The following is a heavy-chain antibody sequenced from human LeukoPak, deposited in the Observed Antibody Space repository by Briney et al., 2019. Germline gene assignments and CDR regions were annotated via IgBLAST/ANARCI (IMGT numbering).Heavy chain of an antibody. CDR2: ISNGGSDK. CDR3: ARGTYYYDSSGYYSGGLGY. V-gene: IGHV3-30*04. J-gene: IGHJ4*02. CDR1: GFTFSNYA. Sequence: GRSLRLSCAASGFTFSNYAMHWVRQAPGKGLECVAVISNGGSDKYYADSVKGRFTISRDNSENTLYLQMNSLRTEDTAVYYCARGTYYYDSSGYYSGGLGYWGQGTLVTVSS. D-gene: IGHD3-22*01.